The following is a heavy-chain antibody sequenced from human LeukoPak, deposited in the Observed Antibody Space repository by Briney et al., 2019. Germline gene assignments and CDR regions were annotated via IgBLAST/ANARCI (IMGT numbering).Heavy chain of an antibody. CDR2: LFYSGST. CDR1: GGSISSYY. V-gene: IGHV4-59*01. Sequence: PSETLSLTCTVSGGSISSYYWSWIRQPPGKGLEWIAYLFYSGSTDYNPSLESRVTISVDTSKNQFSLKLRSVTAADTAVYYCARDMVRGGPFDIWGQGTMVTVSS. J-gene: IGHJ3*02. CDR3: ARDMVRGGPFDI. D-gene: IGHD3-10*01.